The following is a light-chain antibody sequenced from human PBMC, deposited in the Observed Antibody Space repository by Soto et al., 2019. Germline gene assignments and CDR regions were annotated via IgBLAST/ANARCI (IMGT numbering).Light chain of an antibody. Sequence: DIQMTQSPSTLSASVGDRVTITYRASQSISSWLAWYQQKPGKAPKVLIYDASSLESGVPSRFSGSGSGTEFTLTISNLQPDDFATYYCQQYNIYSPFTFGPGTKVDIK. J-gene: IGKJ3*01. CDR1: QSISSW. CDR3: QQYNIYSPFT. V-gene: IGKV1-5*01. CDR2: DAS.